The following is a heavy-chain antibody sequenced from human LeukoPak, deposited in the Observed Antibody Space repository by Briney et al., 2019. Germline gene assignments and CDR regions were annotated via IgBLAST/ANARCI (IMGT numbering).Heavy chain of an antibody. Sequence: GGSLRLSCAASGFTFSSYWMHWVRQAPGKGLVWVSRINTDGSSTSYADSVKGRFTISRDNSKNTLYLQMNSLRAEDTAVYYCATGYGDFRVEGRYFYSWGQGTLVTVSS. J-gene: IGHJ4*02. CDR1: GFTFSSYW. CDR2: INTDGSST. D-gene: IGHD4-17*01. CDR3: ATGYGDFRVEGRYFYS. V-gene: IGHV3-74*01.